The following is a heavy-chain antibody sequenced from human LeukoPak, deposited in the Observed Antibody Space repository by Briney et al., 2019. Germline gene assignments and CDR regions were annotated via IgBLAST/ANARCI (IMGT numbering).Heavy chain of an antibody. CDR1: GLTFSSYA. CDR3: AKGRDYDSSGYPFDY. Sequence: GGSLRLSCAASGLTFSSYAMSWVRQAPGKGLEWVSAISGSGGSTYYADSVKGRFTISRDNSKNTLYLQMNSLRAEDTAVYYCAKGRDYDSSGYPFDYWGQGTLVTVSS. CDR2: ISGSGGST. D-gene: IGHD3-22*01. J-gene: IGHJ4*02. V-gene: IGHV3-23*01.